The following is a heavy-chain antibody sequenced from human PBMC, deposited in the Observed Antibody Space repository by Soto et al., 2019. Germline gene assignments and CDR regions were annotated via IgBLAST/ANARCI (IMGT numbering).Heavy chain of an antibody. D-gene: IGHD3-22*01. CDR3: VGYYYNTRGYYYDY. CDR2: IIPIFDTA. J-gene: IGHJ4*02. CDR1: GGTFSSFA. V-gene: IGHV1-69*13. Sequence: SVKVSCKASGGTFSSFAISWVRQAPGQGLEWMARIIPIFDTANYAQKFQGRVTITADESTSTAYMELSSLGSEDTAVYYCVGYYYNTRGYYYDYWGQGTLVTVSS.